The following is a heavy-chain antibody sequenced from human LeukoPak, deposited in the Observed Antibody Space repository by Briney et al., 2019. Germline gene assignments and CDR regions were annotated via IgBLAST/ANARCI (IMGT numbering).Heavy chain of an antibody. Sequence: SETLSLTCTVSGGSISSYYWSWIRQPPGKGLEWIGYIYYSGSTNYNPSLKSRVTISVDTSKNQFSLKLSSVTAADTAVYYCARALYGGSYYWFDYWGQGTLVTVSS. CDR3: ARALYGGSYYWFDY. CDR2: IYYSGST. J-gene: IGHJ4*02. V-gene: IGHV4-59*01. CDR1: GGSISSYY. D-gene: IGHD1-26*01.